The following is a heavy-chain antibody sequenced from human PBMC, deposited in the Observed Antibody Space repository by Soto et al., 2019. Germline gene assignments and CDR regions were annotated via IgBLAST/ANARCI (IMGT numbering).Heavy chain of an antibody. CDR2: MNPNSGNT. J-gene: IGHJ6*02. D-gene: IGHD4-17*01. V-gene: IGHV1-8*01. Sequence: ASVKVSCKASGYTFTSYDINWVRQATGQGLEWMGWMNPNSGNTGYAQKFQGRVTMTRNTSISTAYMELSSLRSEDTAVYYCARDYGDYLRDYYYYGMDVWGQGTTVTVSS. CDR3: ARDYGDYLRDYYYYGMDV. CDR1: GYTFTSYD.